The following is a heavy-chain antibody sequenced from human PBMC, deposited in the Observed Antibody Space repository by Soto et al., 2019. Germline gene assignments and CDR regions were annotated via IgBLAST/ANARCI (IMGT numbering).Heavy chain of an antibody. J-gene: IGHJ4*02. CDR3: VRAIDD. CDR2: IHSGGST. CDR1: GFAVSTNY. Sequence: EVQLVESGGALVQPGGSLRLSCAASGFAVSTNYMSWVRQAPGKGLEWVSVIHSGGSTYYADSVKGRFTISRDNFQNTLSLQMNRLRVEETAVYYCVRAIDDWGQGTLVTVSS. V-gene: IGHV3-66*01. D-gene: IGHD3-10*01.